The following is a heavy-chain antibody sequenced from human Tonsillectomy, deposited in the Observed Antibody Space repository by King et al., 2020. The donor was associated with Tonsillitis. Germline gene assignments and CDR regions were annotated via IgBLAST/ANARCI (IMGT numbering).Heavy chain of an antibody. J-gene: IGHJ3*02. CDR1: GGSIRSGGYS. V-gene: IGHV4-30-2*01. CDR3: ARYKSSPLEAFDI. Sequence: QLQESGSGLVKPSQTLSLTCAVSGGSIRSGGYSWSWIRQPPGKGLEWIGNMYHSGNTYYNPSLKSRVTISVDRSKNQFSLKLSSVTAADTAVYYCARYKSSPLEAFDIWGQGTMVTVSS. CDR2: MYHSGNT. D-gene: IGHD6-13*01.